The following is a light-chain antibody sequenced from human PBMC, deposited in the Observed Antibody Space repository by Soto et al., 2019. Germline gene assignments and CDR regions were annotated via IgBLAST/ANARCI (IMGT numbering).Light chain of an antibody. V-gene: IGLV2-8*01. CDR3: CSYAGSLDV. Sequence: QSALTQPPSASGSPGQSVTISCTGTSSDVGGYNYVSWYQQHPGKAPILMIYEVSKRPSGVPDRFSGSKSDDTASLTVSGLQAEDEADYCCCSYAGSLDVFGTGTKLTVL. CDR1: SSDVGGYNY. CDR2: EVS. J-gene: IGLJ1*01.